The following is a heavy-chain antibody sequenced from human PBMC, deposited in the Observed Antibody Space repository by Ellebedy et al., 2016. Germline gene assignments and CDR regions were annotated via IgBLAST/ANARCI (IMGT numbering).Heavy chain of an antibody. D-gene: IGHD2/OR15-2a*01. CDR2: INDSGST. Sequence: SETLSLTCAVYGGSLSDYYWSWIRQPPGKGLEWIGEINDSGSTNENPSLKSRVTISIDTSKNQFSLKLNSVTAADTAVYYCARKVRRDFYGGYAEYFQDWGQGTLVTVSS. V-gene: IGHV4-34*01. J-gene: IGHJ1*01. CDR1: GGSLSDYY. CDR3: ARKVRRDFYGGYAEYFQD.